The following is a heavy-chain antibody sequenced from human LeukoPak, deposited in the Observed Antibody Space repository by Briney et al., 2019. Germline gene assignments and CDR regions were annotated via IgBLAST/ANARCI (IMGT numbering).Heavy chain of an antibody. CDR2: IYSGGSGSNT. J-gene: IGHJ4*02. V-gene: IGHV3-53*01. CDR3: AKVSGGGYYDSRPERDY. CDR1: GFSVSSNY. D-gene: IGHD3-22*01. Sequence: PGGSLRLSCAASGFSVSSNYMSWVRQAPGKGLEWVSVIYSGGSGSNTYYADSVKGRFTISRGNSKNTLYLQMSSLRAEDTAVYYCAKVSGGGYYDSRPERDYWGQGTLVTVSS.